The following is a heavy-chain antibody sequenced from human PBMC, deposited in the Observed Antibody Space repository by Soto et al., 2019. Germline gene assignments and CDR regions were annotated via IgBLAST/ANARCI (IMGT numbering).Heavy chain of an antibody. Sequence: QVQLQESGPGLVKPSETLSLTCTVSGGSISSYYWSWIRQPPGKGLEWIGYIYYSGSTNYNPSLKIRVTISVDTSKNQFSLKLSSATPADTAVYYCARERLEPSNYYYGMDVWGQGTTVTVSS. J-gene: IGHJ6*02. CDR1: GGSISSYY. CDR2: IYYSGST. D-gene: IGHD1-1*01. CDR3: ARERLEPSNYYYGMDV. V-gene: IGHV4-59*01.